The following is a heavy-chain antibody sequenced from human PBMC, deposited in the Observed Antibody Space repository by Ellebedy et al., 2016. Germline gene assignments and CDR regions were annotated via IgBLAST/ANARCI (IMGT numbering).Heavy chain of an antibody. D-gene: IGHD3-10*01. V-gene: IGHV1-58*02. CDR1: GFTFTSSA. CDR3: AADLRADHYGSGSYYKDRAEPKYYYGMDV. CDR2: IVVGSGNT. Sequence: ASVKVSCKASGFTFTSSAMQWVRQARGQRLEWIGWIVVGSGNTNYAQKFQERVTITRDMSTSTLYMELSSLRSDDSAVYYCAADLRADHYGSGSYYKDRAEPKYYYGMDVWGQGTTVTVSS. J-gene: IGHJ6*02.